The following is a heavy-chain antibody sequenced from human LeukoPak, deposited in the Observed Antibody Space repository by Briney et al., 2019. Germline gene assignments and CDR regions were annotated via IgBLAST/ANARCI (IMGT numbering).Heavy chain of an antibody. D-gene: IGHD3-22*01. CDR1: GDSISSYY. V-gene: IGHV4-59*08. CDR2: IYYSGST. J-gene: IGHJ3*01. Sequence: SETLSLTCTVSGDSISSYYWSWIRQPPGKGLEWIGYIYYSGSTNYNPSLKSRVTISVDTSKNQFSLKLSSVTAADTAVYYCASLGGLYYYDSTGVWGQGTMVTVSS. CDR3: ASLGGLYYYDSTGV.